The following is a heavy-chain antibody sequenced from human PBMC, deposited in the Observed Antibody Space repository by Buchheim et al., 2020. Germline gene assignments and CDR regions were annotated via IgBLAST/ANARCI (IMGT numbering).Heavy chain of an antibody. CDR3: AKMSGTAVVQKDFDY. D-gene: IGHD5-18*01. J-gene: IGHJ4*02. V-gene: IGHV3-23*01. CDR1: GFTFSNYG. Sequence: EVQVLESGGGLVQPGGSLRLSCAASGFTFSNYGMSWVRQAPGKGLEWVLFISGSGTSTFYADSVKGRFTISRDNSKNTLFRQMNSLRADDTAVYYCAKMSGTAVVQKDFDYWGQGTL. CDR2: ISGSGTST.